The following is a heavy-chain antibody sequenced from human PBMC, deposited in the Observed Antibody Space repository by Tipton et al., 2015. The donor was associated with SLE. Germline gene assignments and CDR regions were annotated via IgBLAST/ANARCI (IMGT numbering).Heavy chain of an antibody. D-gene: IGHD6-13*01. Sequence: GSLRLSCVVSGFAFSNYWMTWVRQAPGKGLEWVTNIKQDGSETNYVESVKGRFTISRANAKNSLYLQMNSLRAEDTAVYYCARDHRSWYMAFDIWGQGTMVSVSS. J-gene: IGHJ3*02. CDR2: IKQDGSET. V-gene: IGHV3-7*01. CDR1: GFAFSNYW. CDR3: ARDHRSWYMAFDI.